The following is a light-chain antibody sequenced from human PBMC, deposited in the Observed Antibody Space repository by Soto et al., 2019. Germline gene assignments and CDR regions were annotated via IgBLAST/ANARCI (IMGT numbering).Light chain of an antibody. CDR3: QQYNNWPRT. J-gene: IGKJ1*01. CDR1: QSVSSN. CDR2: GAS. Sequence: EIVMTQSPAALSVSPGERATVSCRASQSVSSNLVWYQQRPGQAPRLLIYGASTRATDIPARFSGSGSGTEFTLTISSLQSEDFAVYYCQQYNNWPRTFGQGTKVEVK. V-gene: IGKV3-15*01.